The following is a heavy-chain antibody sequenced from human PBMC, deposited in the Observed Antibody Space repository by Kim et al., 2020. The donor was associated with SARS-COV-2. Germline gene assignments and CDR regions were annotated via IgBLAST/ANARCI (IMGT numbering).Heavy chain of an antibody. J-gene: IGHJ6*03. V-gene: IGHV4-39*01. D-gene: IGHD2-2*01. CDR3: ARPIVVVPAAMNRYYYYMDV. Sequence: SETLSLTCTVSGGSISSSSYYWGWIRQPPGKGLEWIGSIYYSGSTYYNPSLKSRVTISVDTSKNQFSLKLSSVTAADTAVYYCARPIVVVPAAMNRYYYYMDVWGKGTTVTVSS. CDR1: GGSISSSSYY. CDR2: IYYSGST.